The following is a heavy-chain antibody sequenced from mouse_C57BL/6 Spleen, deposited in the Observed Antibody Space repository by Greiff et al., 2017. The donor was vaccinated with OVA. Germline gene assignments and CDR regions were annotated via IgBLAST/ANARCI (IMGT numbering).Heavy chain of an antibody. D-gene: IGHD2-5*01. V-gene: IGHV1-80*01. CDR3: ARKDYSNAFDY. CDR2: IYPGDGDT. Sequence: VQVVESGAELVKPGASVKISCKASGYAFSSYWMNWVKQRPGKGLEWIGQIYPGDGDTNYNGKFKGKATLTADKSSSTAYMQLSSLTSEDAAVYFCARKDYSNAFDYWGQGTTLTVSA. CDR1: GYAFSSYW. J-gene: IGHJ2*01.